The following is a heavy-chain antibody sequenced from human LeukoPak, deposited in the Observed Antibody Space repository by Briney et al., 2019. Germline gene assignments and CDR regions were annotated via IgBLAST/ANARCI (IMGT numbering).Heavy chain of an antibody. CDR2: MNPNSGNT. Sequence: GASVKVSCTASGYTFTSYDINWVRQATGQGLEWMGWMNPNSGNTGYAQKFQGRVTMTRDTSISTAYMELSRLRSDDTAVYYCATGAIGGGGWNGRKGGDVFDIGGKGKMVTV. V-gene: IGHV1-8*01. CDR3: ATGAIGGGGWNGRKGGDVFDI. J-gene: IGHJ3*02. CDR1: GYTFTSYD. D-gene: IGHD1-1*01.